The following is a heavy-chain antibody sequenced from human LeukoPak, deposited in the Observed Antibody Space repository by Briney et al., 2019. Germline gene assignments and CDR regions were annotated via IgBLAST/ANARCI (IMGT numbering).Heavy chain of an antibody. CDR2: IYQTGDS. CDR3: ARQDSSSWYHDY. J-gene: IGHJ4*02. D-gene: IGHD6-13*01. Sequence: PSETLSLTCTVSGGSMINNYWSWIRQPPGKGLEWIGYIYQTGDSNHNPSLKSRVTISMDTSKNQLSLNLNSVTAADTAVYYCARQDSSSWYHDYWGQGTLVTVSS. CDR1: GGSMINNY. V-gene: IGHV4-59*08.